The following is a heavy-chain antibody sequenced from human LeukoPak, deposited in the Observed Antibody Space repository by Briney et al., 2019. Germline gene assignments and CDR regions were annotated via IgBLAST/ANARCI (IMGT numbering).Heavy chain of an antibody. CDR1: GYTFTSYA. D-gene: IGHD3-22*01. V-gene: IGHV7-4-1*02. CDR3: ARWDKSLVSGYYAFDY. CDR2: INTNTGNP. Sequence: ASVKVSCKASGYTFTSYAMNWVRQAPGQGLEWMGWINTNTGNPTYAQGFTGRFVFSLDTSVSTAYLQISSLKAEDTAVYYCARWDKSLVSGYYAFDYWGQGTLVTVSS. J-gene: IGHJ4*02.